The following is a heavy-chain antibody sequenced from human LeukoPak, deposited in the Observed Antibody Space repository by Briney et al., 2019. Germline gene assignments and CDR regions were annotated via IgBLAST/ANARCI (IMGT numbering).Heavy chain of an antibody. Sequence: PPQTLSLTCTVSGGSISSDSYYWTWIRRPAGKGLEWIGLIYTFGNTNYNPSLKSRVTISVDTSKNQFSLKLSSVTAADTAIYYCARGVPRWWFDPWGQGILVTVSS. CDR1: GGSISSDSYY. D-gene: IGHD4-23*01. J-gene: IGHJ5*02. CDR3: ARGVPRWWFDP. V-gene: IGHV4-61*02. CDR2: IYTFGNT.